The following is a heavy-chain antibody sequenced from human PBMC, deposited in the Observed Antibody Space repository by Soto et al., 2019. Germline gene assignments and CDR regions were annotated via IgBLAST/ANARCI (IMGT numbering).Heavy chain of an antibody. D-gene: IGHD4-17*01. J-gene: IGHJ6*03. CDR1: GYTFTSYG. V-gene: IGHV1-18*01. CDR3: AREPGQETVTTMGRYYYYYYMDV. CDR2: ISAYNGNT. Sequence: ASVKVSCKASGYTFTSYGISWVRQAPGQGLEWMGWISAYNGNTNYAQKLQGRVTMTTDTSTSTAYMELRSLRSDDTAVYYCAREPGQETVTTMGRYYYYYYMDVWGKGTTVTVSS.